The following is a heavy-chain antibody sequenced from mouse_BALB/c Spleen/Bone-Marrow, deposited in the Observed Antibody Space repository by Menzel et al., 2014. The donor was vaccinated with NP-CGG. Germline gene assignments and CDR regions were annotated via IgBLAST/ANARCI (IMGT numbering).Heavy chain of an antibody. CDR3: ARRGYGLYAMDY. J-gene: IGHJ4*01. D-gene: IGHD1-1*01. CDR2: INSGGSYS. CDR1: GFTFSSYA. Sequence: EVKLEESGGGLVKPGGSLKLSCAASGFTFSSYAMSWVRQTPEKRLEWVATINSGGSYSYYPDSVKGRFTISRDNAKNTLYVQMSSLRSEDTAMYYCARRGYGLYAMDYWGQGTSVTVSS. V-gene: IGHV5-9-1*01.